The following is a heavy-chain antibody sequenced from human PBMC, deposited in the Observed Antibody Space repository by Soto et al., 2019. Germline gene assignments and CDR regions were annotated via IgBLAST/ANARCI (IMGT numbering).Heavy chain of an antibody. J-gene: IGHJ4*02. CDR3: ARYRREAVAGYTLDN. CDR2: VYNSGST. Sequence: SETLYLTXTVSGGSMSSNYWTWIRKPPGKGLERIGYVYNSGSTNYNPSLKRRVTISEDTSKSQFSLKVNSMTAADTAVYYCARYRREAVAGYTLDNWGQGILVTVSS. D-gene: IGHD6-13*01. CDR1: GGSMSSNY. V-gene: IGHV4-59*01.